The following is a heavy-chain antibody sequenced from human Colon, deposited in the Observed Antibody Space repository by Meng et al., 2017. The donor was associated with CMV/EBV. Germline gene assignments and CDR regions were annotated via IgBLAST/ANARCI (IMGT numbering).Heavy chain of an antibody. CDR2: IKPDGSGK. CDR1: GFTFSSYS. J-gene: IGHJ4*02. Sequence: GESLKISCAASGFTFSSYSMNWVRQAPGKGLEWVANIKPDGSGKYYVDSVKGRFSISRDNGKNYVDSVKGRFTISRDNAKNSLFLQMNSLRAEDTAVYYCARVSQRYGVDFDYWGQGTLVTVSS. D-gene: IGHD3-9*01. V-gene: IGHV3-7*01. CDR3: ARVSQRYGVDFDY.